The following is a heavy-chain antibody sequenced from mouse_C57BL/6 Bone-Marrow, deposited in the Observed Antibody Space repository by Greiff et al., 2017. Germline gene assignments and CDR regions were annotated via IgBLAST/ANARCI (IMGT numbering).Heavy chain of an antibody. D-gene: IGHD2-3*01. Sequence: VQLQQSGAELVRPGASVKLSCTASGFTIKDDYIHWVKQRPEQGLEWIGWIDPEIGDTDYASTFQGKATITSDTSSNTAYLQLSSLPSEDTAVYYCSSVDGNYFDFWGQGTPPTVAS. CDR3: SSVDGNYFDF. CDR1: GFTIKDDY. J-gene: IGHJ2*01. CDR2: IDPEIGDT. V-gene: IGHV14-4*01.